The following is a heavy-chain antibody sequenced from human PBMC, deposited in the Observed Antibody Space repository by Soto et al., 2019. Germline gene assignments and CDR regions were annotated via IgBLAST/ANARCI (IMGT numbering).Heavy chain of an antibody. CDR3: AAKEAAAGSFDY. CDR2: IWYDGSNK. J-gene: IGHJ4*02. CDR1: GFTFSSYC. D-gene: IGHD6-13*01. V-gene: IGHV3-33*01. Sequence: PGGSPRLSCAASGFTFSSYCMHWVRQAPGKGLEWVAVIWYDGSNKYYAGSVKGRFTISRDNSKNTLYLQMNSLRAEDTAVYYCAAKEAAAGSFDYWGQGTLVTVSS.